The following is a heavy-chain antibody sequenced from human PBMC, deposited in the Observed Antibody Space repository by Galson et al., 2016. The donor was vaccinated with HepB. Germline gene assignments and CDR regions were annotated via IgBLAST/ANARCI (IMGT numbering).Heavy chain of an antibody. CDR2: FDPEDGET. D-gene: IGHD6-13*01. CDR3: ATGRRAAAGLDAFGI. CDR1: GYTLTELS. J-gene: IGHJ3*02. V-gene: IGHV1-24*01. Sequence: SVKVSCKVSGYTLTELSMHWVRQAPGKGLEWMGGFDPEDGETIYAQKFQGRVTMTEDTSTDTAYMELSSLRAEDTAVYSCATGRRAAAGLDAFGIWGQGTMVTVSS.